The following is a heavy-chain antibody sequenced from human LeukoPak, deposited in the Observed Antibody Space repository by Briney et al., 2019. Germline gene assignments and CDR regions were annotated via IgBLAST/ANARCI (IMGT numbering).Heavy chain of an antibody. Sequence: SQTLSLTCTVSGGSISSGGYYWSWIRQHPGKGLEWIGYIYYSGSTYYNPSLKSRVTISVDTSKNQFSLKLSSVTAADTAVYYCAREGNYCSGGSCYPGWFDPWGQGTLVTVSS. V-gene: IGHV4-31*03. D-gene: IGHD2-15*01. CDR3: AREGNYCSGGSCYPGWFDP. CDR1: GGSISSGGYY. CDR2: IYYSGST. J-gene: IGHJ5*02.